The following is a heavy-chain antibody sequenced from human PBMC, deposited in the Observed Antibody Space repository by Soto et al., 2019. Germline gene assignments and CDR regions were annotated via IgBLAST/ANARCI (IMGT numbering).Heavy chain of an antibody. CDR2: INPNSGDT. V-gene: IGHV1-2*02. CDR1: GYTFTGYY. D-gene: IGHD1-26*01. Sequence: GASVKVSCKASGYTFTGYYVHWARQAPGQGLEWMGWINPNSGDTYLAQRFQSRVTMNRDTSIGTAYMELRGLTSDDTAEYYCAKGGAIVAAGTRVYLYNAMDVWGQGTTVTVSS. CDR3: AKGGAIVAAGTRVYLYNAMDV. J-gene: IGHJ6*02.